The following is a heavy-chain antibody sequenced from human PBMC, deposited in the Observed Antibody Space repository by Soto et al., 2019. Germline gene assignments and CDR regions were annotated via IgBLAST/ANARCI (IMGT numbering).Heavy chain of an antibody. J-gene: IGHJ4*02. CDR2: IYYSGST. D-gene: IGHD5-18*01. CDR3: AREGGLRGYSYGLDY. Sequence: SETLSLTCTVSGGSISSYYWSWIRQPPGKGLEWIGNIYYSGSTNYNPSLKSRVTISVDTSKNQFSLKLSSVTAADTAVYYCAREGGLRGYSYGLDYWGQGTLVTVSS. CDR1: GGSISSYY. V-gene: IGHV4-59*12.